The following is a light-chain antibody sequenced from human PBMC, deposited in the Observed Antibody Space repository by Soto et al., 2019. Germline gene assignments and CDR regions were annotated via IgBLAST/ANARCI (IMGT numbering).Light chain of an antibody. V-gene: IGKV3-20*01. CDR1: QSVSSSY. CDR3: HQYDSAPLT. Sequence: EIVLTQSPGTLSLSPGERATLSCRASQSVSSSYLAWYQQKPGQAPRLLIYGASSRATGIPDRFSGSGSGTDFTLTISTLESEDLAVYYCHQYDSAPLTFGGGTKVEIK. J-gene: IGKJ4*01. CDR2: GAS.